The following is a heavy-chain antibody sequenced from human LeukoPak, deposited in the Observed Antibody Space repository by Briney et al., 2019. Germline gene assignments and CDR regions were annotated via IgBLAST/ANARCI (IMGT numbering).Heavy chain of an antibody. J-gene: IGHJ4*02. D-gene: IGHD6-6*01. CDR2: MSYDGSNK. CDR1: GFTFSSYG. V-gene: IGHV3-30*18. CDR3: AKDYSVVAARPILCDY. Sequence: GGSLRLSCAASGFTFSSYGMHWARQAPGKGLEWVAIMSYDGSNKYYADSVKGRFTISRDNSKNTLYLQMNSLRAEDTAVYYCAKDYSVVAARPILCDYWGQGTLVTVSS.